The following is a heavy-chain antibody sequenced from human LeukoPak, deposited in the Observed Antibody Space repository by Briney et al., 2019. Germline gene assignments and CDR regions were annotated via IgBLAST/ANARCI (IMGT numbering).Heavy chain of an antibody. J-gene: IGHJ4*02. CDR1: GSTFSSYW. V-gene: IGHV3-7*01. CDR3: ARIQLGLEMIDY. D-gene: IGHD5-18*01. CDR2: IKQDGSEK. Sequence: GGSLRLSCAASGSTFSSYWMSWVRQAPGKGLEWVANIKQDGSEKYYVDSVKGRFTISRDNAKNSLYLQMNSLRAEDTAVYYCARIQLGLEMIDYWGQGTLVTVSS.